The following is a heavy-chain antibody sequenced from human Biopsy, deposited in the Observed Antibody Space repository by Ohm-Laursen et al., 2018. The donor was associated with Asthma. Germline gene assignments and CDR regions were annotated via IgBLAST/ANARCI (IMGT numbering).Heavy chain of an antibody. CDR2: INAGNGNT. Sequence: ASVKVSCKASGYTFISYAIHWVRQAPGQRLEWMGWINAGNGNTKYSQKFQGRVTITRDTSASTAYMELSSLRSEDTAVYYCARTYYDFLTGQVIDAFAIWGQGTMVTVFS. V-gene: IGHV1-3*01. CDR3: ARTYYDFLTGQVIDAFAI. CDR1: GYTFISYA. J-gene: IGHJ3*02. D-gene: IGHD3-9*01.